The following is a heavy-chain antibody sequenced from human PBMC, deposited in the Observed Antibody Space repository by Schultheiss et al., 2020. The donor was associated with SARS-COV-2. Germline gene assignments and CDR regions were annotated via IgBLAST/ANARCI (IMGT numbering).Heavy chain of an antibody. CDR2: IYYSGST. J-gene: IGHJ6*02. Sequence: SQTLSLTCTVSGGSITSGAYYWSWIRQLPGKGLEWIGYIYYSGSTYYNPSLKSRVTISVDTSKNQFSLKLSSVTAADTAVYYCARGNLGLLWFGTSVYGMDVWGQGTTVTVSS. D-gene: IGHD3-10*01. CDR1: GGSITSGAYY. V-gene: IGHV4-31*03. CDR3: ARGNLGLLWFGTSVYGMDV.